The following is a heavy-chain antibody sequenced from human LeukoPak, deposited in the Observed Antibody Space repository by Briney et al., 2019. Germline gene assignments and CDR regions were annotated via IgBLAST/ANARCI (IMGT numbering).Heavy chain of an antibody. Sequence: SETLSLTCRVSDYYINNGYYWGWIRQPPGKGLEWIGSIYHSGNTYYNPSLKSRVTISVDTSKNQFSLKLSSVTPADTAMYYCARDATMMGNYFNYWGQGTLVTVSS. D-gene: IGHD5-12*01. CDR1: DYYINNGYY. V-gene: IGHV4-38-2*02. CDR2: IYHSGNT. J-gene: IGHJ4*02. CDR3: ARDATMMGNYFNY.